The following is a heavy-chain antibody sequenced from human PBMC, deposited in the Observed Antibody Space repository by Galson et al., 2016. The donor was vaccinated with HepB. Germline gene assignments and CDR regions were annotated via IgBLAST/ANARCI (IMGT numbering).Heavy chain of an antibody. CDR3: ARSPRGGYLGGLRYYYYYMDM. CDR2: IVPIFGTA. V-gene: IGHV1-69*01. J-gene: IGHJ6*03. Sequence: SGGTFSSYAISWVRQAPRQGLEWVGGIVPIFGTANYAQRFQGRVTITADESASTAYMELGSLRSEDTAVYYCARSPRGGYLGGLRYYYYYMDMWGKGTTVTVSS. CDR1: GGTFSSYA. D-gene: IGHD2-15*01.